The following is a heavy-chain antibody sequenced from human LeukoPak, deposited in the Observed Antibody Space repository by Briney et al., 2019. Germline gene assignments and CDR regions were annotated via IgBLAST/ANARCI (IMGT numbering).Heavy chain of an antibody. CDR2: FDPEDGET. CDR3: ATLGPIVVVPAAILDNWFDP. Sequence: GASVKVSCKVSGYTLTELSMHWVRQAPGKGLEWMGGFDPEDGETIYAQKFQGRVTMTEDTSTDTACMELSSLRSEDTAVYYCATLGPIVVVPAAILDNWFDPWGQGTLVTVSS. V-gene: IGHV1-24*01. CDR1: GYTLTELS. D-gene: IGHD2-2*01. J-gene: IGHJ5*02.